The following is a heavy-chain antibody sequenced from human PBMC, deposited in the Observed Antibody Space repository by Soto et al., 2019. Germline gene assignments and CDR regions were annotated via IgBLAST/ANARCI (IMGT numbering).Heavy chain of an antibody. Sequence: QVQLQESGPGLVKPSQTLSRTCTVSGGSISSGGYYWSWILQHPGKGLEWIGYIYYSGSTYYNPSLNSRVTISVDTSKNQFSLKLSSVTAADTAVYYCASSPPGIAVAGVTFDYWGQGTLVTVSS. CDR3: ASSPPGIAVAGVTFDY. V-gene: IGHV4-31*03. D-gene: IGHD6-19*01. J-gene: IGHJ4*02. CDR2: IYYSGST. CDR1: GGSISSGGYY.